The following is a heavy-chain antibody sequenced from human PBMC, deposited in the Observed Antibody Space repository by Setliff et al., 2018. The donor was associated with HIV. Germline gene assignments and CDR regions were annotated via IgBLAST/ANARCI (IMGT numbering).Heavy chain of an antibody. CDR2: IIPIFGTA. D-gene: IGHD6-13*01. J-gene: IGHJ6*03. CDR3: ARVNGSWYERVLNYYYYMDV. CDR1: GGTFSSYA. V-gene: IGHV1-69*13. Sequence: SLKVSCKASGGTFSSYAISWVRQAPGQGLEWMGGIIPIFGTANYAQKFQGRVTITADESTSTAYMELSSLRSEDTAVYYCARVNGSWYERVLNYYYYMDVWGKGTTVTVSS.